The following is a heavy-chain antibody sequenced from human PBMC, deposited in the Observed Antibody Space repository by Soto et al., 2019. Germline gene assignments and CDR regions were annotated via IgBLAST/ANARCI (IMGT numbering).Heavy chain of an antibody. CDR3: ARDCSDYPCWYAFEI. CDR2: ISANSGDT. V-gene: IGHV1-18*04. D-gene: IGHD3-22*01. Sequence: ASVKVSCKASGYTFANYGISWVRQAPGQGLEWMGWISANSGDTNYAQKVQGRVTMTTDTSTRTAYMELRSLRSDDTAVYYCARDCSDYPCWYAFEIWGQGTLVTVSS. J-gene: IGHJ3*02. CDR1: GYTFANYG.